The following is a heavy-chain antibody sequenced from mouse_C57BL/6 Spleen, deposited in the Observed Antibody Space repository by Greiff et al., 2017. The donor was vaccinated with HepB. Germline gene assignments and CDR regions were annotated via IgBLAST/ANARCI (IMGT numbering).Heavy chain of an antibody. CDR3: APYYYGSSIYYFDY. D-gene: IGHD1-1*01. Sequence: VQLQQSGPELVKPGASVKISCKASGYTFTDYYMNWVKQSHGKSLEWIGDINPNNGGTSYNQKFKGKATLTVDKSSSTAYMELRSLTSEDSAVYYCAPYYYGSSIYYFDYWGQGTTLTVSS. CDR1: GYTFTDYY. V-gene: IGHV1-26*01. CDR2: INPNNGGT. J-gene: IGHJ2*01.